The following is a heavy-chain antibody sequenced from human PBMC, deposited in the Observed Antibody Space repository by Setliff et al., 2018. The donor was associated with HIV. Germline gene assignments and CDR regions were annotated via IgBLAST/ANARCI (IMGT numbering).Heavy chain of an antibody. Sequence: ASVKVSCKATGYTFSGYYLHWVRRAPGQGLEWMGWINPNSGATNYAQSFQGRVTMTRDTSISTAYMDLSSLTSDDTAVYYCARDQGGGVGTTRARDNFDYWGQGTLVTVSS. J-gene: IGHJ4*02. CDR2: INPNSGAT. D-gene: IGHD1-7*01. CDR1: GYTFSGYY. V-gene: IGHV1-2*02. CDR3: ARDQGGGVGTTRARDNFDY.